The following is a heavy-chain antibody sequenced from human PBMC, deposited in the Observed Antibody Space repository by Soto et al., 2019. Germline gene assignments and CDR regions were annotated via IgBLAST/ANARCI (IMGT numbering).Heavy chain of an antibody. V-gene: IGHV4-61*01. CDR3: ARSSYYYDSSGYYLTH. D-gene: IGHD3-22*01. J-gene: IGHJ4*02. CDR1: GGSVSGGSYY. Sequence: SETLSLTCTVSGGSVSGGSYYWTWIRQPPGKGLEWIGCIYYSGSTNYNPSLKSRVAISVDTSKNQFSLKLNSVTAADTAVYYCARSSYYYDSSGYYLTHWGQGTPVTVSS. CDR2: IYYSGST.